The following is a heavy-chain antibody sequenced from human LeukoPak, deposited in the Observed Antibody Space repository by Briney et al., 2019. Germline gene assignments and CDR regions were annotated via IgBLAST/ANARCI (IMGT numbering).Heavy chain of an antibody. D-gene: IGHD6-19*01. Sequence: GGSLRLSCAASGFTFSSYWMSWVRQAPGKGLEWVANIKQDGSEKYYVDSVKGRFTISRDNAKNSLYLQMNSLRAEDTAVYYCARGRSGWYGWDDYYYYGMDVWGKGTTVTVSS. V-gene: IGHV3-7*01. J-gene: IGHJ6*04. CDR1: GFTFSSYW. CDR3: ARGRSGWYGWDDYYYYGMDV. CDR2: IKQDGSEK.